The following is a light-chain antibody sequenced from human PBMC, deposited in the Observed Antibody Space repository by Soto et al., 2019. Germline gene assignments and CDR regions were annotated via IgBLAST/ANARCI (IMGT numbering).Light chain of an antibody. V-gene: IGLV2-14*01. CDR1: SSDVGGYNY. Sequence: QSALTQPASVSGSPGQSITISCTGTSSDVGGYNYVSWYQQHPGKAPKLMIYDVNNRPSGDSNRFSGSKSGSTASLTISGPQDEDDGDYYCSSYTGSSTNVVFGGGTKLTVL. J-gene: IGLJ2*01. CDR2: DVN. CDR3: SSYTGSSTNVV.